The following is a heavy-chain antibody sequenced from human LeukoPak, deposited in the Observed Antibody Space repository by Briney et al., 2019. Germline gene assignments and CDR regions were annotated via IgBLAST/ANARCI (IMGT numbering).Heavy chain of an antibody. Sequence: ASVKVSCKASGYTFTSYGISWVRQAPGQGLEWMGWISAYNGNTNYAQKLQGRVTMTTDTSTSTAYMELRSLRSDDTAVYYCARVGSVGIAAAGSYFDYWGQGTLVTVSS. CDR3: ARVGSVGIAAAGSYFDY. V-gene: IGHV1-18*01. CDR2: ISAYNGNT. D-gene: IGHD6-13*01. J-gene: IGHJ4*02. CDR1: GYTFTSYG.